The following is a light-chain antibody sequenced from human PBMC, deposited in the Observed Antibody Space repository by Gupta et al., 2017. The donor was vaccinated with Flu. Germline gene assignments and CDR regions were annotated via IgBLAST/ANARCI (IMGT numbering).Light chain of an antibody. V-gene: IGLV3-9*01. CDR3: QVWDSNRGV. CDR1: KIGTIN. J-gene: IGLJ3*02. CDR2: RDR. Sequence: SYDLTQPVSVSVALGQTGTITCAGNKIGTINVHWYQQKPGQAPLLIIYRDRNRPSGIPERFYGSNSGNTATLTIDRVQVGDEAVYYCQVWDSNRGVFGGGTRMNVL.